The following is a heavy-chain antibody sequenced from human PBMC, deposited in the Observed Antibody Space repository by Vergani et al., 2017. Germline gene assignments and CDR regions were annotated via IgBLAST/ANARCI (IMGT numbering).Heavy chain of an antibody. D-gene: IGHD1-26*01. Sequence: QVQLQESGPGLVKPSETLSLTCTVSGGSISSYYWSWIRQPPGKGLEWIGYIYYSGSTYYNPSLKSRVTISVDTSKNQFSLKLSSVTAADTAVYYGARGPTVGATPIPIDYWGQGTLVTVSS. CDR3: ARGPTVGATPIPIDY. CDR1: GGSISSYY. V-gene: IGHV4-59*01. CDR2: IYYSGST. J-gene: IGHJ4*02.